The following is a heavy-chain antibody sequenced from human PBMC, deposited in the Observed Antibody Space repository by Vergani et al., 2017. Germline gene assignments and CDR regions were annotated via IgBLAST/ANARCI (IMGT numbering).Heavy chain of an antibody. J-gene: IGHJ4*02. CDR3: ARTMSSGVPYCDYLHFDY. Sequence: QVQLVQSGAEVKKPGSSVKVSCKASGGTFSSYAISWVRQATGQGLEWRGGIIPIFGTANYAQKFQGRVTITADESTSTAYMELSSLRSEDTAVYYCARTMSSGVPYCDYLHFDYWGQGTLVTVSS. V-gene: IGHV1-69*12. D-gene: IGHD4-17*01. CDR2: IIPIFGTA. CDR1: GGTFSSYA.